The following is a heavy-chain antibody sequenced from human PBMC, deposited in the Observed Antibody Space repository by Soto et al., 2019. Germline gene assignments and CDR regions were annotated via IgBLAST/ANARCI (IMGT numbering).Heavy chain of an antibody. Sequence: QVQLQESGPGLVKPSQTLSLTCTVSGGSISSGGYYWSWIRQHPGKGLEWIGYIYYSGSTYYNPSLKSRVTISVDTSKNQFSXXXXXXXXAXXAIYYCARSVFPWGQGTLVTVSS. V-gene: IGHV4-31*03. CDR1: GGSISSGGYY. CDR2: IYYSGST. J-gene: IGHJ5*02. CDR3: CARSVFP.